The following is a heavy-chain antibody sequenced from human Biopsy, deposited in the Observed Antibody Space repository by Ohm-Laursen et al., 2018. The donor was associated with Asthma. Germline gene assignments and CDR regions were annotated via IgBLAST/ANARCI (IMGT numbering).Heavy chain of an antibody. V-gene: IGHV4-39*01. CDR2: ISYGGKT. CDR3: ARRITIFGVVQKDHGMDA. J-gene: IGHJ6*02. CDR1: GGSMTPTSHY. Sequence: GNLSLTCTVSGGSMTPTSHYWDWIRQAPGKGLEWIGYISYGGKTSYNPSLKNRVTISRDTSKNQFSLRLTSVTAADTAVYFCARRITIFGVVQKDHGMDAWGQGTTVIVSS. D-gene: IGHD3-3*01.